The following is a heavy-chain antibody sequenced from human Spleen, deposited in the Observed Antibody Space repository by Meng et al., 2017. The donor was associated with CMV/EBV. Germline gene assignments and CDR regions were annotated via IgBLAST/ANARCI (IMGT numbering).Heavy chain of an antibody. CDR3: ARDAGSTGLNGAFFDY. D-gene: IGHD7-27*01. Sequence: SETLSLTCSVSGGSIRSDGYYWSWIRQHPGKGLEWIGYIYYSGSTHYNPSLRGRVTMSVDTSMNQFFLKLTSVTAADTAVYYCARDAGSTGLNGAFFDYWGQGALVTVSS. CDR1: GGSIRSDGYY. V-gene: IGHV4-31*03. J-gene: IGHJ4*02. CDR2: IYYSGST.